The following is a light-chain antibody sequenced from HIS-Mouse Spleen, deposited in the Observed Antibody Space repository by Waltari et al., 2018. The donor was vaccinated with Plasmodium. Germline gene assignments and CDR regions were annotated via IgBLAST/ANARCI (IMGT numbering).Light chain of an antibody. CDR3: CSYAGSYTYV. J-gene: IGLJ1*01. V-gene: IGLV2-11*01. CDR1: SSDVGGYNY. Sequence: QSALTQPRSVSGSPGQSVTISCTGTSSDVGGYNYVSWYQQHPGKAPKLRIYDVSKRPWGVPDRFSGSKSGNTASLTISGLQAEDEADYYCCSYAGSYTYVFGTGTKVTVL. CDR2: DVS.